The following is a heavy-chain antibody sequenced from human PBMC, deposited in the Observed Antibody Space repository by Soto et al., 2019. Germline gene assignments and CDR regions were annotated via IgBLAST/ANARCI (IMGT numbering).Heavy chain of an antibody. CDR1: GYTFTGYY. Sequence: SSVKVSCKASGYTFTGYYMHWGRQAPGQGLEWMGWINPNSGGTNYAQKFQGWVTMTRDTSISTAYMELSRLRSDDTAVYYSARTYYPEHGVFDIWGQGTMVTVSS. D-gene: IGHD3-10*01. J-gene: IGHJ3*02. CDR2: INPNSGGT. CDR3: ARTYYPEHGVFDI. V-gene: IGHV1-2*04.